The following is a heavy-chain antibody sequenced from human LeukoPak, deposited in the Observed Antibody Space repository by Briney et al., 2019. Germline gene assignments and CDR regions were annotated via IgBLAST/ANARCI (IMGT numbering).Heavy chain of an antibody. CDR1: GFTFSSYS. CDR2: ISGYSSTL. D-gene: IGHD3-22*01. V-gene: IGHV3-48*01. CDR3: ARDDSSGYYYLDY. J-gene: IGHJ4*02. Sequence: GGSLRLSCAASGFTFSSYSMNWVRQAPGKGLEWVSYISGYSSTLYYADSVKGRFTISRDNAKNSLYLQMNSLRAEDTAVYYCARDDSSGYYYLDYWGQGTLVTVSS.